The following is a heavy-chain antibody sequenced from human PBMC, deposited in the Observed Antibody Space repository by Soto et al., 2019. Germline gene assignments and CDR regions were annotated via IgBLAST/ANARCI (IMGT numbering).Heavy chain of an antibody. Sequence: GGSLRLSCAASGFTFSSYEMNWVRQAPGKGLEWVSYISSSSSTIYYADSVKGRFTISRDNAKNSLYLQMNSLRDEDTAVYYCARDKVVGATDLRYFDYWGQGTLVTVSS. J-gene: IGHJ4*02. D-gene: IGHD1-26*01. CDR3: ARDKVVGATDLRYFDY. V-gene: IGHV3-48*02. CDR1: GFTFSSYE. CDR2: ISSSSSTI.